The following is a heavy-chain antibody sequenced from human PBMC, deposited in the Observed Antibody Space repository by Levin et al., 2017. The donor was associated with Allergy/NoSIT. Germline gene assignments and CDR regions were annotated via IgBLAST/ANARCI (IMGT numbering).Heavy chain of an antibody. D-gene: IGHD2-8*01. CDR2: ISASSGQT. CDR3: ARGGMNGMDV. V-gene: IGHV1-18*01. J-gene: IGHJ6*02. Sequence: GESLKISCKASGYIFDSYGVTWVRQAPGQGLEWMGWISASSGQTNYAQNLQDRVTMTTDTSTRTAYMELRSLRSDDTAVYYCARGGMNGMDVWGQGTTVTVS. CDR1: GYIFDSYG.